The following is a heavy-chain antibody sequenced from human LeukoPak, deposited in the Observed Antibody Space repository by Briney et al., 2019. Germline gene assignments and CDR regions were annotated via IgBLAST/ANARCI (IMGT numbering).Heavy chain of an antibody. Sequence: GRSLRLSCAASGFTFSSYAMSWVRQAPGKGLEWVSAISGSGGSTYYADSVKGRFTISRDNSKNTLYLQMNSLRAEDTAVYYCARYYDSSGYYYYYYMDVWGKGTTVTVSS. J-gene: IGHJ6*03. CDR1: GFTFSSYA. V-gene: IGHV3-23*01. CDR3: ARYYDSSGYYYYYYMDV. D-gene: IGHD3-22*01. CDR2: ISGSGGST.